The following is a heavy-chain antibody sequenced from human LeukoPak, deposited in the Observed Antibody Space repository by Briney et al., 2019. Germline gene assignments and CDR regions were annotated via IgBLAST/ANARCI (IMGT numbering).Heavy chain of an antibody. J-gene: IGHJ4*02. CDR3: ARYVVYGSGKYYFDY. CDR2: INYSGST. V-gene: IGHV4-39*01. D-gene: IGHD3-10*01. CDR1: GGSVSSTTYY. Sequence: PSETLSLTCTVSGGSVSSTTYYWSWLRQPPGKGLEWIASINYSGSTYYNPSLKSRVNISVDTSENQFYLKLSSVTAADTAVYYCARYVVYGSGKYYFDYWGQGTLVTVSS.